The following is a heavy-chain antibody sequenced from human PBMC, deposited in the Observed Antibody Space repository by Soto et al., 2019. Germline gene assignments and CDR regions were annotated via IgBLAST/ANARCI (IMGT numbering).Heavy chain of an antibody. Sequence: PTQXXXXTCXFSGFXXSTSXXXXXXXXXXPGKXLEWLALIYWNDDKRYSPSLKARLTITXXXXXNQVVLTMTNMDPVDTATYYCAHRPSXWYLFDYWGQGTLVTVSS. D-gene: IGHD6-19*01. J-gene: IGHJ4*02. V-gene: IGHV2-5*01. CDR2: IYWNDDK. CDR1: GFXXSTSXXX. CDR3: AHRPSXWYLFDY.